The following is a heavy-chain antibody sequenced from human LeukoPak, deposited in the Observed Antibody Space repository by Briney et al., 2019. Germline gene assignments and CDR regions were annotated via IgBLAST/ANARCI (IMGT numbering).Heavy chain of an antibody. CDR2: ISGSGDIT. D-gene: IGHD1-26*01. CDR3: AKDLGGTYYPFDS. CDR1: GFIFSSHV. V-gene: IGHV3-23*01. J-gene: IGHJ4*02. Sequence: PGGSLRLSCAASGFIFSSHVMSWVRQAPGKGLEWVSAISGSGDITSYADSVKGRFTISRDNSKNTLHLQMNSLRAEDTAVYYCAKDLGGTYYPFDSWGQGTLVTVSS.